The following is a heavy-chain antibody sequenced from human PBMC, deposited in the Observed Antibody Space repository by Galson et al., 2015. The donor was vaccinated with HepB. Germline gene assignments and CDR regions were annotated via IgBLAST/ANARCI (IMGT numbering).Heavy chain of an antibody. CDR3: ARDQYISRYFRGMDV. V-gene: IGHV1-69*13. J-gene: IGHJ6*02. CDR1: GGTFSNSA. Sequence: SVKVSCKASGGTFSNSAITWVRQAPGQGLEWMGGITPIFGRANYAQNFQGRVTITADAFTSTVYIELSSLRSEDTAVYYCARDQYISRYFRGMDVWGQGTTVTVAS. D-gene: IGHD3-9*01. CDR2: ITPIFGRA.